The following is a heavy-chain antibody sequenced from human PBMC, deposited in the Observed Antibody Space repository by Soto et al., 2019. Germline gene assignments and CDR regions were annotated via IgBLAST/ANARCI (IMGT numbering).Heavy chain of an antibody. J-gene: IGHJ6*02. V-gene: IGHV1-18*04. Sequence: ASVKVSCKASGYTFIGYSITWVRQAPGQGLEWMGRISGYNGNTNYARTLRDRLTLTTDTSTSTAYMELRSLTSDDTAVYYCARDVFCGGAPACPDMDVWGQGTTVTVSS. CDR2: ISGYNGNT. CDR1: GYTFIGYS. D-gene: IGHD2-21*01. CDR3: ARDVFCGGAPACPDMDV.